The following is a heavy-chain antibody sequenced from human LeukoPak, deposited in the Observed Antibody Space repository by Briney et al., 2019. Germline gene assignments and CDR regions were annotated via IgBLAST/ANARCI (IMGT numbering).Heavy chain of an antibody. CDR3: ARDTYCTSTTCPEGEAFDI. J-gene: IGHJ3*02. D-gene: IGHD2-2*01. CDR2: IRSDGSNK. V-gene: IGHV3-30*02. CDR1: GFSFSSYG. Sequence: GGSLRLSCAGSGFSFSSYGMHWVRQAPGKGLEWMAFIRSDGSNKYYADSVKGRFTISRDNSKNTLYLQMNSLRAEDTAVYYCARDTYCTSTTCPEGEAFDIWGQGTMVTVSS.